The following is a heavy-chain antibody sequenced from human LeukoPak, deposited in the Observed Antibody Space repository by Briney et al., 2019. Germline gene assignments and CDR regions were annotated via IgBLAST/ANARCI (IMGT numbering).Heavy chain of an antibody. CDR3: AREHTPFGSGCTAAY. CDR2: ISPSSSTI. J-gene: IGHJ4*02. Sequence: GGSLRRSCAASGFTFSSYGMNWVRQAPGKGLEWVSYISPSSSTIYYADSGKGRFTISRDNAKNSLYLQMNSLRAEDTAVYYCAREHTPFGSGCTAAYWGQGTLVTVSS. D-gene: IGHD6-19*01. CDR1: GFTFSSYG. V-gene: IGHV3-48*01.